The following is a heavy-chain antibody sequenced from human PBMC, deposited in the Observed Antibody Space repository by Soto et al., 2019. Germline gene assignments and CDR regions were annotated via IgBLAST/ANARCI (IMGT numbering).Heavy chain of an antibody. J-gene: IGHJ6*02. CDR2: IYSGGST. D-gene: IGHD2-15*01. CDR3: ARFVRSCSATTCSTRANV. CDR1: RSYVNSDTHS. Sequence: SETMSLPCTVSRSYVNSDTHSWSWIRQTPGKRLEWIGFIYSGGSTKNPSLRSRVTMSVDTSKNQFSLKLRSVIVADTAAYHCARFVRSCSATTCSTRANVCGQAITVTVTS. V-gene: IGHV4-61*01.